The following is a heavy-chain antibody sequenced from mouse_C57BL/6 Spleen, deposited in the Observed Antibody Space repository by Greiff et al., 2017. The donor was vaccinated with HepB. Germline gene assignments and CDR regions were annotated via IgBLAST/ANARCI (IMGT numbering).Heavy chain of an antibody. CDR1: GYTFTSYW. J-gene: IGHJ2*01. V-gene: IGHV1-55*01. Sequence: QVQLQQSGAELVKPGASVKMSCKASGYTFTSYWITWVKQRPGQGLEWIGDIYPGSGSTNYNEKFKSKATLTVDTSSSTAYMQLSSLTSEDSAVYYCARKGYYYGSNYWGQGTTLTVSS. CDR3: ARKGYYYGSNY. CDR2: IYPGSGST. D-gene: IGHD1-1*01.